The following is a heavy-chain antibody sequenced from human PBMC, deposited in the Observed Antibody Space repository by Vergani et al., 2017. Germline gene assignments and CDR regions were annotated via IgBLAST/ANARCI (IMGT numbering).Heavy chain of an antibody. CDR1: GFTFSDYY. D-gene: IGHD3-9*01. CDR2: ISSSGSTI. Sequence: QVQLVESGGGLVKPGGSLRLSCAASGFTFSDYYMSWIRQAPGKGLEWVSYISSSGSTIYYADSVKGRFTISRDNAKNSLYLQMNSLRAEDTAVYYCARDYGRXFDWSKYYYYGMDVWGQGTTVTVSS. J-gene: IGHJ6*02. V-gene: IGHV3-11*04. CDR3: ARDYGRXFDWSKYYYYGMDV.